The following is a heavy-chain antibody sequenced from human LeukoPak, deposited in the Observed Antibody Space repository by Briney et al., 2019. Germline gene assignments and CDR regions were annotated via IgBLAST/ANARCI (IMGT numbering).Heavy chain of an antibody. CDR1: GGAIDNYY. Sequence: SETLSLTCTVSGGAIDNYYWSWIRQPPGKGLEWIAYVYYSGAINYNPSLESRVTISVDTSKNQFSLRLTSVAAADTAVYYCARHGTAAGPFQLWGQGTLVTVSS. V-gene: IGHV4-59*08. CDR2: VYYSGAI. D-gene: IGHD2-21*02. J-gene: IGHJ1*01. CDR3: ARHGTAAGPFQL.